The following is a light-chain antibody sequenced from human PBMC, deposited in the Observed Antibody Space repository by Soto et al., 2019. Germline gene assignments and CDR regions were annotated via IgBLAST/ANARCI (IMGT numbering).Light chain of an antibody. CDR2: GAS. CDR3: QQYGSSSWT. CDR1: QSVSSSY. V-gene: IGKV3-20*01. J-gene: IGKJ1*01. Sequence: EIVLTHSPGTLSLSPGERATLSCRASQSVSSSYLAWYQQKPGQAPRLLIYGASSRATGIPDRFSGSGSGTDFTLTSSRLEPEDFAVYYCQQYGSSSWTFGQGTKVEIK.